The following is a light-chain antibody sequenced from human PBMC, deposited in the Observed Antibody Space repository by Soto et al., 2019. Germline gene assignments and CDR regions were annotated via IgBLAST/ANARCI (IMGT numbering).Light chain of an antibody. V-gene: IGLV2-8*01. Sequence: QSALTQPPSASGSPGQSVTISCTGTSSDLGDYDYVSWYQQRPGKAPKLMIYEVNKRPSGVHDRFSGSKSGNTASLTVTGLQDEDEADYYCSSYAGSNNLIFGGGTKLTVL. CDR1: SSDLGDYDY. J-gene: IGLJ2*01. CDR2: EVN. CDR3: SSYAGSNNLI.